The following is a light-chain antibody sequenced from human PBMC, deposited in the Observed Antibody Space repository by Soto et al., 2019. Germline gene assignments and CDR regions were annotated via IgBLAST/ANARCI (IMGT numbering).Light chain of an antibody. CDR1: SSDVGGYNY. Sequence: QSVLTQPASVSGSPGQSITISCTGTSSDVGGYNYVSWYQQHPGKAPKLMIYEVSNRPSGVSNRFSGSKSGNTASLTISGLQAEDEADYYCSSYTSSSTPLVFGTGTKVTAL. J-gene: IGLJ1*01. CDR3: SSYTSSSTPLV. V-gene: IGLV2-14*01. CDR2: EVS.